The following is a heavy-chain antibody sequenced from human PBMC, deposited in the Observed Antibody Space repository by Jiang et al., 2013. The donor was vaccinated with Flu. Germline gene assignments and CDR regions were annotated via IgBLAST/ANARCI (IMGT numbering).Heavy chain of an antibody. V-gene: IGHV3-73*01. CDR3: TRHGYSSGWYSGGGVYYYGMDV. D-gene: IGHD6-19*01. J-gene: IGHJ6*02. Sequence: KGLEWVGRIRSKANSYATAYAASVKGRFTISRDDSKNTAYLQMNSLKTEDTAVYYCTRHGYSSGWYSGGGVYYYGMDVWGQGTTVTVSS. CDR2: IRSKANSYAT.